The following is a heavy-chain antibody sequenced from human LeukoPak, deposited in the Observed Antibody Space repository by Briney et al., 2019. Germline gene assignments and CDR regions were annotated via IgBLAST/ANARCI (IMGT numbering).Heavy chain of an antibody. CDR3: ARDPLYNWNDVPYFDY. Sequence: ASVKVSCKVSGYTLTELSMHWVRQAPGKGLEWVGGFDPEDGETIYAQKFQGRVTMTEDTSTDTAYMELSSLRSEDTAVYYCARDPLYNWNDVPYFDYWGQGTLVTVSS. CDR2: FDPEDGET. D-gene: IGHD1-20*01. CDR1: GYTLTELS. V-gene: IGHV1-24*01. J-gene: IGHJ4*02.